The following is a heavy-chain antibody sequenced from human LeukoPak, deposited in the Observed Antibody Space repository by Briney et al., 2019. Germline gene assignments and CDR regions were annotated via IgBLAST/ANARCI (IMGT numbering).Heavy chain of an antibody. D-gene: IGHD2/OR15-2a*01. Sequence: GSLTLARAGSGFTVSSNYMSWVRQPPGKGLEWDSVIYSGGTIYYADSVTGRFTISRENAQNSLYLQMNSLRAEDTAVYYCARGLLGTRPYYYYYGMDVWGQGTTATVSS. CDR3: ARGLLGTRPYYYYYGMDV. CDR2: IYSGGTI. CDR1: GFTVSSNY. V-gene: IGHV3-66*01. J-gene: IGHJ6*02.